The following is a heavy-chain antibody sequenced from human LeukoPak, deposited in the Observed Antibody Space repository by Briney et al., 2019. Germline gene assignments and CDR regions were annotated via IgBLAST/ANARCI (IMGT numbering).Heavy chain of an antibody. Sequence: GGSLRLSCAASGFTFSSYGMHWVRQAPGKGLEWVAVIWYDGSNKYYADSVKGRFTISRDNSKNTLYLQMNSLRAEDTAVYYCAKDSGGGYYYMDVWGKGTTVTVSS. CDR2: IWYDGSNK. V-gene: IGHV3-33*06. CDR1: GFTFSSYG. J-gene: IGHJ6*03. CDR3: AKDSGGGYYYMDV. D-gene: IGHD4-23*01.